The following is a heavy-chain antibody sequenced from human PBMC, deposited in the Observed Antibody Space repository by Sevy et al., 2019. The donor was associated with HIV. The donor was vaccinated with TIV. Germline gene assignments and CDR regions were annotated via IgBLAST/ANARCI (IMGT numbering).Heavy chain of an antibody. CDR2: IKGKIDDGTT. J-gene: IGHJ6*02. CDR3: TTEALDGDYGDYYVYGMDV. D-gene: IGHD4-17*01. Sequence: GGSLRLSCAASGITFNNAWMSWVRQAPGKGLEWVGRIKGKIDDGTTDYAAPVKGRFTISKDDSKNTLYLQMNSLKTDDTAVYYCTTEALDGDYGDYYVYGMDVWGQGTTVTVSS. CDR1: GITFNNAW. V-gene: IGHV3-15*01.